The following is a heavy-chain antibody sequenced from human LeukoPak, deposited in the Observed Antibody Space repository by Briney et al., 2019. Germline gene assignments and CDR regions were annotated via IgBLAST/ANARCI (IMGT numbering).Heavy chain of an antibody. V-gene: IGHV3-11*01. CDR2: ISSSGSTI. D-gene: IGHD5-24*01. J-gene: IGHJ3*02. Sequence: GGSLRLSCAASGFTFSDYYMSWIRQAPGKGLEWVSYISSSGSTICYADSVKGRFTISRDNAKNSLYLQMNSLRAEDTAVYYCARMATTNDAFDIWGQGTMVTVSS. CDR1: GFTFSDYY. CDR3: ARMATTNDAFDI.